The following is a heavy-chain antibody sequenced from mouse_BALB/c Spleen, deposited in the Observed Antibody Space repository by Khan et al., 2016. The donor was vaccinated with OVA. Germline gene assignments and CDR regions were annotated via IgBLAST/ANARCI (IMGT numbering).Heavy chain of an antibody. CDR3: ATHVRYSMDY. CDR1: GYTFTNYW. Sequence: QVQLKQSGAELARPGASVNLSCKASGYTFTNYWIHWVRQRPGQGLEWIGSIFPGNDDTKYTQKFKGKATLTADKSSSTACMQIRTLASEDSAVYYCATHVRYSMDYWGQGTSVTVSS. CDR2: IFPGNDDT. V-gene: IGHV1-87*01. J-gene: IGHJ4*01.